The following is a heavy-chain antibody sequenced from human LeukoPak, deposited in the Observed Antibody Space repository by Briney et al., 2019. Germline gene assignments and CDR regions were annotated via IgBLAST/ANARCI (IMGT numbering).Heavy chain of an antibody. J-gene: IGHJ3*02. V-gene: IGHV3-30-3*01. CDR3: ARAGDAFDI. CDR2: ISYDGSNK. Sequence: GRSLRLSCAASGFTFSSYAMHWVRQAPGKGLEWVAVISYDGSNKYYADSVKGRFTISRDNSKNTLYLQMNSLRAEDTAVYYCARAGDAFDIWAKGQWSPSLQ. CDR1: GFTFSSYA.